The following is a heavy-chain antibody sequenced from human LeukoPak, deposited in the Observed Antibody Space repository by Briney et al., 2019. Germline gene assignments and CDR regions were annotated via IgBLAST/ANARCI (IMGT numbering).Heavy chain of an antibody. D-gene: IGHD6-13*01. Sequence: GGYLRLYCAASGFTFSSYGMHWVRKAPGKGLEWVAFIRYDGSNKYYADSVKGRFTISRDNSKNTLYLQMNSLRAEDTAVYYCARHGQRSYSSSWSYNCWFDPWGQGTLVTVSS. CDR3: ARHGQRSYSSSWSYNCWFDP. CDR2: IRYDGSNK. J-gene: IGHJ5*02. V-gene: IGHV3-30*02. CDR1: GFTFSSYG.